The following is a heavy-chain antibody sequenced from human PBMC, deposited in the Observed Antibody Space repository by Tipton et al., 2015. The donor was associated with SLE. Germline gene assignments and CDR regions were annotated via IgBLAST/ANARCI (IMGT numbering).Heavy chain of an antibody. CDR3: ARDRGIFGVVSGGAFDI. D-gene: IGHD3-3*01. Sequence: LRLSCTVSGGSISSHYWSWIRQPPGKGLEWIGYIYYSGSTNYNPSLKSRVTISVDTSKNQFSLKLSSVTAADTAVYYCARDRGIFGVVSGGAFDIWAQGTMVTVSS. J-gene: IGHJ3*02. CDR2: IYYSGST. CDR1: GGSISSHY. V-gene: IGHV4-59*11.